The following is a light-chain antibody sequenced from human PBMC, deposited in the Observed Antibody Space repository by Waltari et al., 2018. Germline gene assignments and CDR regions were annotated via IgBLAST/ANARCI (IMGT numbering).Light chain of an antibody. V-gene: IGKV1-39*01. J-gene: IGKJ4*01. Sequence: IQMTQPPPSLCASVALGLPHTCRASQNIRTYLNWYQQTPGNAPKLLIYAAYTLRSGVPARVSASGSVTNFTLTISSLQPEDFATFYCQQTYSDPRTFGGGTKV. CDR1: QNIRTY. CDR2: AAY. CDR3: QQTYSDPRT.